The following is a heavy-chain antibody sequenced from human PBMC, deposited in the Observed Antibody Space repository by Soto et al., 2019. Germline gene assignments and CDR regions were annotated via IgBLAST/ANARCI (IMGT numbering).Heavy chain of an antibody. CDR2: LYWDDDK. J-gene: IGHJ4*02. CDR1: GFSLSTSEVG. D-gene: IGHD6-13*01. CDR3: VHRAGMGGNSCLPGE. V-gene: IGHV2-5*02. Sequence: QITLKESGPTLVKPTQTLTLTCTFSGFSLSTSEVGVGWIRQPPGKALEWLALLYWDDDKRYNPSLKSRLTIPNDTSKSQVVLTSANTDRVDTAAKYCVHRAGMGGNSCLPGEWGKGTMVTVCS.